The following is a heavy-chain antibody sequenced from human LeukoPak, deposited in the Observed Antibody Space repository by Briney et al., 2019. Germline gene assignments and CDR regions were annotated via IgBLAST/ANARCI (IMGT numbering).Heavy chain of an antibody. Sequence: GEPLKISCKGSGYSFTNYWIGWVRQMPGKGLELMGIIYPGDSDTRYSPSFQGQVTISADKSISTAYLQWRSLKASDTAMYYCASGAYCGGDCYSGAFDIWGQGTMVTVSS. CDR2: IYPGDSDT. CDR1: GYSFTNYW. J-gene: IGHJ3*02. V-gene: IGHV5-51*01. D-gene: IGHD2-21*02. CDR3: ASGAYCGGDCYSGAFDI.